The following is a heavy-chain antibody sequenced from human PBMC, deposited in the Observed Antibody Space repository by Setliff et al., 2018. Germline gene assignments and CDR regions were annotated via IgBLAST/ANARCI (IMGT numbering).Heavy chain of an antibody. D-gene: IGHD2-21*01. CDR2: ITHDGSKT. Sequence: GGSLRLSCAGSGFTFNTYWMTWVRQAPGKGLEWVASITHDGSKTYILDSVKGRFTISRDNTKNSLYLQMNSLRAEDTAVYYCSSYLVSWGQGALVTVSS. V-gene: IGHV3-7*01. J-gene: IGHJ4*02. CDR1: GFTFNTYW. CDR3: SSYLVS.